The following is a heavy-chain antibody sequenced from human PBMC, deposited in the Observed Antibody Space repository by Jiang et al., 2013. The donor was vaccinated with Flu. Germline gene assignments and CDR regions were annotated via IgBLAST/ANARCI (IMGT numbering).Heavy chain of an antibody. CDR3: ARGIAAAGTSTFNWFDP. D-gene: IGHD6-13*01. J-gene: IGHJ5*02. V-gene: IGHV1-69*04. Sequence: SGAEVKKPGSSVKVSCKASGGTFSSYTISWVRQAPGQGLEWMGRIIPILGIANYAQKFQGRVTITADKSTSTAYMELSSLRSEDTAVYYCARGIAAAGTSTFNWFDPWGQGTLVTVSS. CDR1: GGTFSSYT. CDR2: IIPILGIA.